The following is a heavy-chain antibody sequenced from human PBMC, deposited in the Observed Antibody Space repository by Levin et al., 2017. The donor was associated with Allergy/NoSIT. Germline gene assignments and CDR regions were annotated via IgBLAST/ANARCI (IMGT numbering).Heavy chain of an antibody. V-gene: IGHV3-33*01. CDR1: GFTFSSYG. Sequence: GGSLRLSCAASGFTFSSYGMHWVRQAPGKGLEWVAVIWNDGSNKNYADSVKGRFTISRDNSKNTLYVQMNSLRAEDTAVYYCARLPDYGSGSVHPTDYWGQGTLVTVSS. D-gene: IGHD3-10*01. CDR3: ARLPDYGSGSVHPTDY. CDR2: IWNDGSNK. J-gene: IGHJ4*02.